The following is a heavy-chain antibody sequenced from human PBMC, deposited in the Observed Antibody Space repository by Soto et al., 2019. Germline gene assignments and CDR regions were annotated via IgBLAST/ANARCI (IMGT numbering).Heavy chain of an antibody. Sequence: PSETLSLTCTVSGGSISSSSYYWGWIRQPPGKGLEWIGSIYYSGSTNYNPSLKSRVTISVDTSKNQFSLKLSSVTAADTAVYYCARGRGFSGRPYYFDYWGQGTLVTVSS. CDR2: IYYSGST. J-gene: IGHJ4*02. CDR3: ARGRGFSGRPYYFDY. CDR1: GGSISSSSYY. V-gene: IGHV4-39*07. D-gene: IGHD1-26*01.